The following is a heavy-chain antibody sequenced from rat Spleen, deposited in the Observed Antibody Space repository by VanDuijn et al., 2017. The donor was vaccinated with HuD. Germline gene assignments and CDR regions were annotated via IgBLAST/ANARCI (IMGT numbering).Heavy chain of an antibody. J-gene: IGHJ2*01. V-gene: IGHV5-29*01. CDR2: ISYDGRTT. Sequence: EVQLVESGGGLVQPGRSLKLSCAASGFTFSDYGMAWVRQAPTKGLEWVATISYDGRTTYYRDSVKGRFTISRDNPKSTLYLQMDSLRSEDTATYYCARQRAGSWGYWGQGVMVTVSS. D-gene: IGHD5-1*01. CDR1: GFTFSDYG. CDR3: ARQRAGSWGY.